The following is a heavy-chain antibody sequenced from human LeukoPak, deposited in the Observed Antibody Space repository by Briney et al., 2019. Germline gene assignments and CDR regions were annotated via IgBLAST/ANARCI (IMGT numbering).Heavy chain of an antibody. CDR2: ISSSNYI. CDR1: GFTFSSYS. CDR3: ARDGSGGAWFDP. Sequence: GGSLRLSCAASGFTFSSYSMNRVRQAPGKGLEWVSSISSSNYIYYADSVKGRFTISRDNAKNSLFLQMNSLRAEDTAVYYCARDGSGGAWFDPWGQGTLVTVSS. J-gene: IGHJ5*02. D-gene: IGHD5-12*01. V-gene: IGHV3-21*01.